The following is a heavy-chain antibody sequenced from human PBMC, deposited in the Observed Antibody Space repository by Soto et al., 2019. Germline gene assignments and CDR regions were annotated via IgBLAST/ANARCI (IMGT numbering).Heavy chain of an antibody. D-gene: IGHD6-13*01. Sequence: GGSLRLSCAASGFTFSSYAMSWVRQAPGKGLEWVSAISGSGGSTYYADSVKGRFTTSRDNSKNTLYLQMNSLRAEDTAVYYCAKVEAAAGTGGPGYYYYYMDVWGKGTTVTVSS. J-gene: IGHJ6*03. V-gene: IGHV3-23*01. CDR2: ISGSGGST. CDR3: AKVEAAAGTGGPGYYYYYMDV. CDR1: GFTFSSYA.